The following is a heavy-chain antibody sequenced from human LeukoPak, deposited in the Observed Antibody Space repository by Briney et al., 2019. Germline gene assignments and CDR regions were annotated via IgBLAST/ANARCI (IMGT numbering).Heavy chain of an antibody. D-gene: IGHD3-10*01. CDR3: ARTYYGSGSYYWYAFDI. V-gene: IGHV3-7*01. Sequence: GGSLRLSCAASGFTFSSYWMSWVRQAPGKGLEWVANIKQDGSEKYYVDSVKGRFTISRDNAKNSLYLQMNSLRAEDTAVYYCARTYYGSGSYYWYAFDIWGQGTMVTVSS. J-gene: IGHJ3*02. CDR1: GFTFSSYW. CDR2: IKQDGSEK.